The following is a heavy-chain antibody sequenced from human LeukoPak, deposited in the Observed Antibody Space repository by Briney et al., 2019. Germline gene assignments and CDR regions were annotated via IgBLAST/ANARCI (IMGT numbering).Heavy chain of an antibody. Sequence: GGSLRLSCAASGFIFSSYGMSWVRQAPGKGLEWVSAISGSGRSAYYADSLKGRFTISRDNSKNTLYLQMNILRAEDTAVYYCAELGITMIGGVWGKGTTVTISS. CDR1: GFIFSSYG. CDR3: AELGITMIGGV. D-gene: IGHD3-10*02. CDR2: ISGSGRSA. V-gene: IGHV3-23*01. J-gene: IGHJ6*04.